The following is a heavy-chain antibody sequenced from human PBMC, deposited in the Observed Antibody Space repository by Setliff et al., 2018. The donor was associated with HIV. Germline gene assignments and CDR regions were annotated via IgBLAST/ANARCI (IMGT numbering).Heavy chain of an antibody. CDR3: AREALHAGYSYGYYFDY. CDR1: GYTFTNYG. Sequence: ASVKVSCKASGYTFTNYGISWVRQAPGQGLEWMGIINPSGGSTSYAQKFQGRVTMTRDTSTSTVYMELSSLRSEDTAVYYCAREALHAGYSYGYYFDYWGQGTLVTVSS. D-gene: IGHD5-18*01. V-gene: IGHV1-46*01. CDR2: INPSGGST. J-gene: IGHJ4*02.